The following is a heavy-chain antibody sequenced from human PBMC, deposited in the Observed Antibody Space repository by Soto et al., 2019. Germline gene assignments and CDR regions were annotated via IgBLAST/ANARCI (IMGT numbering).Heavy chain of an antibody. CDR2: INHSGST. J-gene: IGHJ3*02. D-gene: IGHD6-13*01. V-gene: IGHV4-34*01. Sequence: PSETLSLTCAVYGGSCSCYYWSWIRQPPGKGLEWIGEINHSGSTSYNPSLKSRVTISVDTSKNQFSLKLSSVTAADTAVYYCARAEFYSSSRNDAFDIWRHGTMVTVSS. CDR1: GGSCSCYY. CDR3: ARAEFYSSSRNDAFDI.